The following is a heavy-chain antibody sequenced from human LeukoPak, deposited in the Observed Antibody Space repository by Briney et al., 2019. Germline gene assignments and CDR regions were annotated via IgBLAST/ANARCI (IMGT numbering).Heavy chain of an antibody. V-gene: IGHV3-48*03. CDR3: ARATRGVASDFDY. J-gene: IGHJ4*02. Sequence: GGSLRLSCAASGFTFSSYEMNWVRQAPGKGLEWVSYVSSSGRTIYYTDSVKGRFTISRDNAKNSLYLQMNSLRAEDTAVYYCARATRGVASDFDYWGQGTLVTVSS. D-gene: IGHD2-15*01. CDR2: VSSSGRTI. CDR1: GFTFSSYE.